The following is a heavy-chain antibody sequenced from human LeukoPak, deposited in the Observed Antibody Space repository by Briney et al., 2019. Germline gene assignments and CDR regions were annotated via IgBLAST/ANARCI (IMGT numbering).Heavy chain of an antibody. CDR3: ARASRSVVVPAAIEDYYYYMDV. Sequence: GASVKVSCKASGCTFSSYAISWVRQAPGQGLDWMGGIIPIFGTENYAQKFQGRVTITTDESTSTAYMELSSLRSEDTAVYYCARASRSVVVPAAIEDYYYYMDVWGKGTTVTVSS. D-gene: IGHD2-2*01. J-gene: IGHJ6*03. CDR1: GCTFSSYA. V-gene: IGHV1-69*05. CDR2: IIPIFGTE.